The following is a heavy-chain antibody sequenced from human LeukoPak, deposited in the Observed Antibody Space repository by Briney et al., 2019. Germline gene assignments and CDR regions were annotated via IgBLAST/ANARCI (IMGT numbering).Heavy chain of an antibody. CDR2: IKRDGSEK. V-gene: IGHV3-7*01. CDR3: ARYLGHSSGHYGSIYWYFDL. CDR1: GFTFSSYW. J-gene: IGHJ2*01. D-gene: IGHD3-22*01. Sequence: PGGSLRLSCEASGFTFSSYWMSWVRQAPGKGLEWVANIKRDGSEKYYVDSVKGRFTISRDSAKNSLYLQMNSLRAEDTAVYYCARYLGHSSGHYGSIYWYFDLWGRGTLVTVSS.